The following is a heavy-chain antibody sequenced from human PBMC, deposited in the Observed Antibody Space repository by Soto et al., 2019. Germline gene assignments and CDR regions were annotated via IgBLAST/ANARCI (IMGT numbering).Heavy chain of an antibody. Sequence: SVKVSCKASGGTFSNFAISWVRQAPGQGLELMGGIIPIFGSANYARKFQGRVTITADTSTSTAYMELSSLRSEDTALYYCAREVVTTIPGYQYFDTWGQGTLVTVYS. CDR2: IIPIFGSA. J-gene: IGHJ4*02. V-gene: IGHV1-69*06. D-gene: IGHD2-21*02. CDR3: AREVVTTIPGYQYFDT. CDR1: GGTFSNFA.